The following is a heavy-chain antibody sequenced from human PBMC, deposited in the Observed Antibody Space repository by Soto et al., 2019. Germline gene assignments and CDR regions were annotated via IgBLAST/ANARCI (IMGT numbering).Heavy chain of an antibody. Sequence: SETLSLTCDVSGGSISSGGYSWSWIRQPPGKGLEWIGYIYHSGSTYYNPSLKSRVTISVDTSKNQFSLKLSSVTAADTAVYYCARVGGFGATTIDYWGQGTLVTVSS. CDR3: ARVGGFGATTIDY. V-gene: IGHV4-30-2*01. D-gene: IGHD3-10*01. CDR1: GGSISSGGYS. CDR2: IYHSGST. J-gene: IGHJ4*02.